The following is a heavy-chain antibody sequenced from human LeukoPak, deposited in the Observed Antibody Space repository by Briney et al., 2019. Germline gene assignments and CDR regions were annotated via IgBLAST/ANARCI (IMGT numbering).Heavy chain of an antibody. V-gene: IGHV4-34*01. Sequence: SETLSLTCTVSGDSIGSHYWSWIRQPPGKGLEWIGEINHSGSTNYNPSLKSRVTISVDTSKNQFSLKLSSVTAADTAVYYCARVEDCSSTSCYSYYYYYMDVWGKGTTVTVSS. J-gene: IGHJ6*03. D-gene: IGHD2-2*01. CDR3: ARVEDCSSTSCYSYYYYYMDV. CDR1: GDSIGSHY. CDR2: INHSGST.